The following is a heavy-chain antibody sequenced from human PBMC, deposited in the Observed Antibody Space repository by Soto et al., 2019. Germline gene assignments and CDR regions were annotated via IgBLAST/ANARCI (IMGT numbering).Heavy chain of an antibody. CDR3: AKDFDSSGYYSGY. Sequence: GESLKISCAASGFTFSSYAMSWVRQAPGKGLEWVSAISGSGGSTYYADSVKGRFTISRDNSKNTLYLQMNSLRAEDTAVYYCAKDFDSSGYYSGYWGQGTLVTVSS. CDR1: GFTFSSYA. CDR2: ISGSGGST. J-gene: IGHJ4*02. V-gene: IGHV3-23*01. D-gene: IGHD3-22*01.